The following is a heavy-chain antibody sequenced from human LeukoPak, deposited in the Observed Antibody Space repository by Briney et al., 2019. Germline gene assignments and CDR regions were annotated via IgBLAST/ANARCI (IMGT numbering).Heavy chain of an antibody. J-gene: IGHJ4*02. V-gene: IGHV3-30*02. CDR1: GFTFSSYG. D-gene: IGHD3-10*01. Sequence: SGGSLRLSCAASGFTFSSYGMHWVRQAPGKGLEWVAVIWYDGSNKYYTDSVKGRFTISRDNSKNTLYLQMNSLRAEDTAVYYCAKVPGSTDFDYWGQGTLVTVSS. CDR2: IWYDGSNK. CDR3: AKVPGSTDFDY.